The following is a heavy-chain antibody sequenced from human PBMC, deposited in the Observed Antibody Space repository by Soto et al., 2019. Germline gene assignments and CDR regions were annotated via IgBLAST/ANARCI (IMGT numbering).Heavy chain of an antibody. J-gene: IGHJ5*02. CDR1: GGSISSSSYY. V-gene: IGHV4-39*01. D-gene: IGHD1-20*01. Sequence: PSETLSLTCTVSGGSISSSSYYWGWIRQPPGKGLEWIGSIYYSGSTYYNPSLKSRVTISVDTSKNQFSLKLSSVTAADTAVYYCARHRKGMTGTNWFDPWGQGTLVTVSS. CDR3: ARHRKGMTGTNWFDP. CDR2: IYYSGST.